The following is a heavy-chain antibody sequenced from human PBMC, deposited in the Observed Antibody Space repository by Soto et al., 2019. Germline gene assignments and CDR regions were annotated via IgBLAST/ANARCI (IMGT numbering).Heavy chain of an antibody. CDR3: TKEWQHDS. V-gene: IGHV3-23*01. CDR1: GFTFSNYA. D-gene: IGHD6-13*01. CDR2: INTSGGNT. J-gene: IGHJ5*01. Sequence: EVQLLESGGGLVQPGGSLRLSCAASGFTFSNYAMTWVRQAPGKGLECVSTINTSGGNTLYANSGTGRFSVPRKNSKNTLSLQMNSRRAEDTAVYYCTKEWQHDSGGQGTLVTVSS.